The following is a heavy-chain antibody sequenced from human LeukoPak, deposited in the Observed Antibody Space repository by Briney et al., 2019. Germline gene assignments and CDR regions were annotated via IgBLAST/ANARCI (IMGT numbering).Heavy chain of an antibody. V-gene: IGHV3-7*01. CDR3: ARGITMVRGVIDY. J-gene: IGHJ4*02. CDR1: GFTFSSYW. CDR2: MNQDGSEK. Sequence: GGSLRLSCAASGFTFSSYWMSWVRQAPGKGLEWVANMNQDGSEKYYVDSVKGRFTISRDNAKNSLYLQMDSLRAEDTAVYYCARGITMVRGVIDYWGQGTLVTVSS. D-gene: IGHD3-10*01.